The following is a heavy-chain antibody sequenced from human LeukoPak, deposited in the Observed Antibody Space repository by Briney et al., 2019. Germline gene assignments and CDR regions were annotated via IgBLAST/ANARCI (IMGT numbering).Heavy chain of an antibody. J-gene: IGHJ5*02. V-gene: IGHV3-23*01. CDR2: ISGSGGST. CDR3: AKGAAAGRQDPNYNWFDP. D-gene: IGHD6-13*01. CDR1: GFTFSSYA. Sequence: GGSLRLSCAAAGFTFSSYAMSGVRQAPGKGLEWVSSISGSGGSTFYADSVKGRFTISRDNSKNTLYLQMNSLRAEDTALYYCAKGAAAGRQDPNYNWFDPWGQGTLVTVSS.